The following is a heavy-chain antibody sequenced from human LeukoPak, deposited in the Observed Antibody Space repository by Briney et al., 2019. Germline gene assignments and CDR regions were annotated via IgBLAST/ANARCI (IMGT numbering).Heavy chain of an antibody. CDR3: ARAYSSPSYYYYYYGMDV. J-gene: IGHJ6*02. V-gene: IGHV4-59*02. D-gene: IGHD6-6*01. CDR2: IYYSGNT. CDR1: GGSVSGYY. Sequence: SETLSLTCTVSGGSVSGYYWSWIRQPPGKGLEWIGYIYYSGNTKYNPSLKSRVTMSVDTSKNQFSLRLSSVTAADTAVYYCARAYSSPSYYYYYYGMDVWGQGTTVTVSS.